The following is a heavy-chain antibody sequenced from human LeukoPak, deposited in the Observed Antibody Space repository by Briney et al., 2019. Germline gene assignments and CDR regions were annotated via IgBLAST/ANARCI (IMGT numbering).Heavy chain of an antibody. CDR1: GFTFSSYG. V-gene: IGHV3-30*02. CDR3: AKDRIVGATSGYYFDY. D-gene: IGHD1-26*01. J-gene: IGHJ4*02. Sequence: GGSLRLSCAASGFTFSSYGMSWVRQAPGKGLEWVAFIRDDGSNTYYADSGKGRFSISRDNSKNTLYLQMNGLRTDDTAVYYCAKDRIVGATSGYYFDYWGQGTLVTVSS. CDR2: IRDDGSNT.